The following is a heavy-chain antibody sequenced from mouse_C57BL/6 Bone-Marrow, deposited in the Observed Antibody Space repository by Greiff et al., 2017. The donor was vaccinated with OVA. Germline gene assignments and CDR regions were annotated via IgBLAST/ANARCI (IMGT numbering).Heavy chain of an antibody. CDR3: ARAYGNYVLDY. V-gene: IGHV1-54*01. J-gene: IGHJ2*01. D-gene: IGHD2-1*01. Sequence: VMLVESGAELVRPGTSVKVSCKASGYAFTNYLIEWVKQRPGQGLEWIGVINPGSGGTNYNEKFKGKATLTADKSSSTAYMQLSSLTSEDSAVYFCARAYGNYVLDYWGQGTTLTVSS. CDR2: INPGSGGT. CDR1: GYAFTNYL.